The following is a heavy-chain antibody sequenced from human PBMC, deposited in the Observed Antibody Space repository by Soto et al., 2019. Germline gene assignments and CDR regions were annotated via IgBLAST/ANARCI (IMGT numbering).Heavy chain of an antibody. J-gene: IGHJ5*02. CDR2: IYYSGST. Sequence: SETLSLTCTVSGGSISSSSYYWGWIRQPPGKGLEWIGSIYYSGSTYYNPSLRSRVTISVDTSKNQFSLKLSSVTAADTAVYYCARVRGLNWFDPWGQGTLVTVSS. CDR3: ARVRGLNWFDP. D-gene: IGHD3-10*01. CDR1: GGSISSSSYY. V-gene: IGHV4-39*07.